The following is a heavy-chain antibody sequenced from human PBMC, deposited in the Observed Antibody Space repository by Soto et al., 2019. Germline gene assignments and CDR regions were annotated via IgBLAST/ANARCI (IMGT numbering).Heavy chain of an antibody. CDR2: ISYDGSNK. CDR3: AREGYDCSGGSCYFSLLDY. Sequence: QVQLVESGGGVVQPGRSLRLSCAASGFTFSSYAMHWVRQAPGKGLEWVAVISYDGSNKYYADSVKGRFTISRDNSKNTLYLQMNSRRAEDTAVYYCAREGYDCSGGSCYFSLLDYWGQGTLVTVSS. CDR1: GFTFSSYA. J-gene: IGHJ4*02. D-gene: IGHD2-15*01. V-gene: IGHV3-30-3*01.